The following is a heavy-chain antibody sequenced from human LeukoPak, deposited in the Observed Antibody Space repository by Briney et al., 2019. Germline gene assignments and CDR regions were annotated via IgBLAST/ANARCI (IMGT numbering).Heavy chain of an antibody. CDR1: GYPFSSCG. V-gene: IGHV1-18*01. CDR3: ARDPLRFGELLGYFDY. J-gene: IGHJ4*02. Sequence: ASVKVSCKTFGYPFSSCGINWVRQAPGQGLEWMGWLSGYNGDTNYAQKFQGRVTMTTDTSTNTAYMDLRRLRSDDTAVYYCARDPLRFGELLGYFDYWGQGTLVTVSS. D-gene: IGHD3-10*01. CDR2: LSGYNGDT.